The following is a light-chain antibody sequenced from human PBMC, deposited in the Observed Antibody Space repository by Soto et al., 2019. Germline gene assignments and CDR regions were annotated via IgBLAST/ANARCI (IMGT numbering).Light chain of an antibody. CDR2: GAH. CDR1: QDISSY. Sequence: DIQLTQSPSLLSASVGDRVTITCRASQDISSYLAWYQQKPGRAPELLIHGAHSLHSGVPSRFCGSGSGTEFSLTISSLQPEDFATYYCQQLNSYPLSFGGGAKVDIK. J-gene: IGKJ4*01. V-gene: IGKV1-9*01. CDR3: QQLNSYPLS.